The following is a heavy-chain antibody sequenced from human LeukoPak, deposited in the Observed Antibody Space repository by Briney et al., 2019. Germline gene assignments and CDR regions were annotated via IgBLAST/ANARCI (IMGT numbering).Heavy chain of an antibody. CDR2: IYTSGST. Sequence: PSETLSLTCTVPGGSISSYYWSWIRQPAGKGLEWIGRIYTSGSTNYNPSLKSRVTMSVDTSKNQFSLKLSSVTAADTAVYYCARDLEYSSSSGRYYYYGMDVWGQGTTVTVSS. D-gene: IGHD6-6*01. V-gene: IGHV4-4*07. CDR1: GGSISSYY. J-gene: IGHJ6*02. CDR3: ARDLEYSSSSGRYYYYGMDV.